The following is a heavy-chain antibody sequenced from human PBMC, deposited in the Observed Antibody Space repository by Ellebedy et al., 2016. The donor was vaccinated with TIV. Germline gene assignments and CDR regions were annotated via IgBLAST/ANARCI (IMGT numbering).Heavy chain of an antibody. CDR2: VSGNGGMT. D-gene: IGHD6-19*01. V-gene: IGHV3-23*01. CDR1: GFTFSSYD. J-gene: IGHJ4*02. Sequence: GGSLRLXCAASGFTFSSYDMTWVRQAPGKGLEWVSTVSGNGGMTYYAASVKGRFTISRDNANQSLYLQMNSLRVEDTAFYYCAREHWGQWLPPDYWGQGTLVTVSS. CDR3: AREHWGQWLPPDY.